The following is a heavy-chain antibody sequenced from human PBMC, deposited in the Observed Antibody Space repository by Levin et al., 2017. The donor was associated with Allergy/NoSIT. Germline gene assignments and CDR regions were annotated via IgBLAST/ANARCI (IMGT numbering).Heavy chain of an antibody. J-gene: IGHJ4*02. CDR2: ISGSSSYI. CDR1: GFTFSSYS. CDR3: ARVAHCTGSSCYVDY. D-gene: IGHD2-2*01. Sequence: GESLKISCAASGFTFSSYSMNWVRQAPGKGLAWVSSISGSSSYIYYADSLKGRFTISRDNAKNSLYLQLNNLRAEDTAVYSCARVAHCTGSSCYVDYWGRGTLVTVSS. V-gene: IGHV3-21*01.